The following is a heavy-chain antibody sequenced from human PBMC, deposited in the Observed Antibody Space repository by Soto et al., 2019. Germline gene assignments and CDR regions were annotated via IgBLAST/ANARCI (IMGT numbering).Heavy chain of an antibody. J-gene: IGHJ4*02. CDR2: IAPSDGST. V-gene: IGHV1-46*01. D-gene: IGHD2-15*01. CDR1: GYTFTSYY. CDR3: ARGYSGSITPDY. Sequence: GASVKVSRKASGYTFTSYYMHWGRQAPEQRLQARATIAPSDGSTSYPQKVPVRVTMTRDTSTRTVYMELSSLTSKDTAVYDSARGYSGSITPDYWGQGTLVTVSS.